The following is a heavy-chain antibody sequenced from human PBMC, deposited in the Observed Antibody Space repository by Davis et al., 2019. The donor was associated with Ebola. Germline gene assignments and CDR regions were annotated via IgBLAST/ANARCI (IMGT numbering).Heavy chain of an antibody. Sequence: ASVKVSCKASGYTFTGYYMHWVRQAPGQGLEWMGRINPNSGGTNYAQKFQGRVTMTRDTSISTAYMELSRLRSDDTAVYYCARVSPAGVSYGMDVWGKGTTVTVSS. CDR3: ARVSPAGVSYGMDV. V-gene: IGHV1-2*06. D-gene: IGHD2-2*01. CDR1: GYTFTGYY. J-gene: IGHJ6*04. CDR2: INPNSGGT.